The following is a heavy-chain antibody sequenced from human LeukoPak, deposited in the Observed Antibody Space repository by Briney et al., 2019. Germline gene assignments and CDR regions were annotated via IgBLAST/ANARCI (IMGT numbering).Heavy chain of an antibody. CDR1: GASISTYY. CDR3: ARYCSGGSCYPYYYYAMDV. J-gene: IGHJ6*02. CDR2: INYSGST. Sequence: SETLSLTCTVSGASISTYYWTWVRQPPGKGLEWIGYINYSGSTYYNPSLKSRVTISIDTSKNQFSLKLSSVTAADTAGYYCARYCSGGSCYPYYYYAMDVWGQGTTVTVSS. V-gene: IGHV4-30-4*08. D-gene: IGHD2-15*01.